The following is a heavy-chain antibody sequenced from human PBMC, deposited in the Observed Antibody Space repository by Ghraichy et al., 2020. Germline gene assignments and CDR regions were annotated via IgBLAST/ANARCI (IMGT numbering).Heavy chain of an antibody. CDR3: ARVFTRRATGSVYALKGLDY. CDR2: MNPNSGNT. D-gene: IGHD2-8*01. V-gene: IGHV1-8*01. CDR1: GYTFTSYD. J-gene: IGHJ4*02. Sequence: ASVKVSCKASGYTFTSYDINWVRQATGQGLEWMGWMNPNSGNTGYAQKFQGRVTMTRNTSISTAYMELSSLRSEDTAVYYCARVFTRRATGSVYALKGLDYWGQGTLVTVSS.